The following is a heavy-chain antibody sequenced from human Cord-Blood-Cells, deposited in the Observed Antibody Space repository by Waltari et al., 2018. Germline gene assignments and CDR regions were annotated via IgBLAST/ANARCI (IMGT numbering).Heavy chain of an antibody. V-gene: IGHV4-34*01. CDR3: ARGGMEGGDYYYYGMDV. Sequence: QVQLQQWGAGLLKPSETLSLTCAVYGGSFSGYYWSWICQPPWKGLEWIGEINDSGSTNYNPSLKSRVTISVDTSKNQVSLKLSSVTAADTAVYDCARGGMEGGDYYYYGMDVWGQGTTVTVSS. D-gene: IGHD2-21*01. J-gene: IGHJ6*02. CDR1: GGSFSGYY. CDR2: INDSGST.